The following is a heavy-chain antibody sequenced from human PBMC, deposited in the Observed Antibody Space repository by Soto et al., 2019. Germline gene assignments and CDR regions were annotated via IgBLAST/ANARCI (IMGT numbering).Heavy chain of an antibody. CDR2: ISDSGQSV. Sequence: PGGSLRLSCAVSGFTVSSYAMSWVRQAPGKGLEWVSGISDSGQSVFFADSVKGRFTISRDNSNNTLYLQMNRLRADDTAVYYCGASIGAGGLVRDICFALWGQGTMVTVSS. CDR3: GASIGAGGLVRDICFAL. V-gene: IGHV3-23*01. J-gene: IGHJ3*01. D-gene: IGHD3-9*01. CDR1: GFTVSSYA.